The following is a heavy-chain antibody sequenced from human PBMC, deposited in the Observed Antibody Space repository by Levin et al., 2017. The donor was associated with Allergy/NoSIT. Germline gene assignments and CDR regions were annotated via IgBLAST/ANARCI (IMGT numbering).Heavy chain of an antibody. CDR3: ARDYDILAGYSRPDF. CDR1: GFAFSTYG. J-gene: IGHJ4*02. Sequence: GGSLRLSCAASGFAFSTYGMHWVRQAPGKGLEWVALIWYNGSKKYYSDSVKGRFTISRDNLKNTLYLQMNSLRPEDTAVYYCARDYDILAGYSRPDFWGRGTLVTVSS. D-gene: IGHD3-9*01. V-gene: IGHV3-33*01. CDR2: IWYNGSKK.